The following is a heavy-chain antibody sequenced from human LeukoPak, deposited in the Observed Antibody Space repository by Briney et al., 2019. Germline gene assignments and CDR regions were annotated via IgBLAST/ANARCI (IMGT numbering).Heavy chain of an antibody. V-gene: IGHV4-38-2*01. CDR1: GYSISSGYY. J-gene: IGHJ6*04. CDR3: ARGLIDCSSTSCLIYYYYGMDV. Sequence: SETLSLTCAVSGYSISSGYYWGWIRQPPGKGLEWIGSIYHSGSTYYNPSLKSRVTISVDTSKNQFSLKLSSVTAADTAVYYCARGLIDCSSTSCLIYYYYGMDVWGKGTTVTVSS. D-gene: IGHD2-2*01. CDR2: IYHSGST.